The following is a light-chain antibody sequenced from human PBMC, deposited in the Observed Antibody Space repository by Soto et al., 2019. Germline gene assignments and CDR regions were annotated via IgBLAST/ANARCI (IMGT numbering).Light chain of an antibody. CDR3: SSYTSSSTLV. Sequence: QSVLTQPASVSGSPGQSITISCTGTSSDVGGYNYVSWYQQHPGKAPKLMIYEVSNRPSGVSNRFSGSKSGNTASLTISGLQAEDKADYYCSSYTSSSTLVFGGGTQLTVL. CDR1: SSDVGGYNY. J-gene: IGLJ2*01. V-gene: IGLV2-14*01. CDR2: EVS.